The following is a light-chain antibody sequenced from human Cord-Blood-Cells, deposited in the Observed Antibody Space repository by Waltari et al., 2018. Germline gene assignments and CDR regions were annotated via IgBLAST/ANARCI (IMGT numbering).Light chain of an antibody. CDR1: SSHVGGYTY. Sequence: QSALTQPPSASGSPGHSVTLSCTGTSSHVGGYTYVSWYQQHPGKAPKLMIYEVSQRPSGVPDRFSGSKSGNTASLTVSGLQAEDEADYYCSSYAGSNVVFGGGTKLTVL. CDR2: EVS. CDR3: SSYAGSNVV. V-gene: IGLV2-8*01. J-gene: IGLJ2*01.